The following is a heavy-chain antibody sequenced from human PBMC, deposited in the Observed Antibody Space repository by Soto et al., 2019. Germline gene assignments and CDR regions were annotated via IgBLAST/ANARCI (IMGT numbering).Heavy chain of an antibody. J-gene: IGHJ4*02. D-gene: IGHD1-26*01. Sequence: LSLTCTVSGGSISSGGYYWSWIRQHPGKGLEWIGYIYYSGSTYYNPSLKSRVTISVDTSKNQFSLKLSSVTAADTAVYYCARDRKNSGSYYFDYWGQGTLVTVSS. CDR1: GGSISSGGYY. CDR2: IYYSGST. CDR3: ARDRKNSGSYYFDY. V-gene: IGHV4-31*03.